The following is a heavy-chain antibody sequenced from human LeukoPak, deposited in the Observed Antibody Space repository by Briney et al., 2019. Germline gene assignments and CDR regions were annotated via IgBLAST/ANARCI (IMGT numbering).Heavy chain of an antibody. CDR3: ARHTSGWYYYYYYYMDV. CDR1: GGSISSSSYY. Sequence: SETLSLTCTVSGGSISSSSYYWGWIGQPPGKVLEWIGSIYYSGSTYYNPSLKSRVTISVDTSKNQFSLKLSSVTAADTAVYYCARHTSGWYYYYYYYMDVWGKGTTVTVSS. D-gene: IGHD6-19*01. CDR2: IYYSGST. V-gene: IGHV4-39*01. J-gene: IGHJ6*03.